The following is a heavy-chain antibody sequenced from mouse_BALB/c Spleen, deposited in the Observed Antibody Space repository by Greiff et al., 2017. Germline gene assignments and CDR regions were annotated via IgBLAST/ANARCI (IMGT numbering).Heavy chain of an antibody. CDR1: GFTFSDYV. Sequence: EVQLVESGRGLVKPGGSLKLSCEASGFTFSDYVMYWVRQTPEKSLEWVATISDGGSSTYYKDSLKGRFTLARDNAKNNLYLQLSSLKSEDTALYYCARVQDASASAYAMDYWGQGTSVTVSS. V-gene: IGHV5-4*02. CDR3: ARVQDASASAYAMDY. D-gene: IGHD3-2*02. CDR2: ISDGGSST. J-gene: IGHJ4*01.